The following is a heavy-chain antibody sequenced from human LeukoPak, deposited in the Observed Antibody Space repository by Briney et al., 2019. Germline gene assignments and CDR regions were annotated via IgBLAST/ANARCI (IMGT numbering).Heavy chain of an antibody. CDR1: GFTFSSYA. CDR2: ISYDGSNK. V-gene: IGHV3-30-3*01. D-gene: IGHD4-17*01. J-gene: IGHJ4*02. CDR3: AKDRHLATVISN. Sequence: PGGSLRLSCAASGFTFSSYAMHWVRQAPGKGLEWVAGISYDGSNKYYTDSVKGRFTISRDNSKNTLYLQMNSLRAEDTAVYYCAKDRHLATVISNWGQGTLVTVSS.